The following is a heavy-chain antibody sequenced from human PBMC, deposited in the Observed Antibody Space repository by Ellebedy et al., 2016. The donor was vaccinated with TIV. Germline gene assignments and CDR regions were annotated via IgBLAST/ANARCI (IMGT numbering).Heavy chain of an antibody. CDR2: VSGSGTST. V-gene: IGHV3-23*01. D-gene: IGHD3-9*01. CDR1: GFTFSNYA. Sequence: GESLKISCAASGFTFSNYAMNWVRQAPGKGLEWVSVVSGSGTSTKYADSVKGRFTISRDNSKSTLYLQMNSLRAEDTAVYYCAKARYFDWDEIDYWGQGTLGTVSS. CDR3: AKARYFDWDEIDY. J-gene: IGHJ4*02.